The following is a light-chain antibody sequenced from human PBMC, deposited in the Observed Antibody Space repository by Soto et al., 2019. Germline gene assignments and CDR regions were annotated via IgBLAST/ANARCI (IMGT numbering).Light chain of an antibody. J-gene: IGKJ1*01. CDR1: QSVDSN. Sequence: EVVMTQSPATLSVSPGERATLSCRASQSVDSNFVWYQQKPGQAPRLLIYGASTRATGIPGRFSGSGFGTEFTLAISSLQSEDFAVYYCQQYKHWPRTFGQGTKVEIK. CDR3: QQYKHWPRT. V-gene: IGKV3-15*01. CDR2: GAS.